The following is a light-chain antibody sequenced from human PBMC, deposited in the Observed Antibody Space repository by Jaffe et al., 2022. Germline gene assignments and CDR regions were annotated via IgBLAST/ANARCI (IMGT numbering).Light chain of an antibody. CDR3: QQRTNWPLT. CDR2: NTS. V-gene: IGKV3-11*01. Sequence: EVVLTQSPATLSMSPGERATLSCRASQNIANFLVWYQQKPGQAPRLLIYNTSNRATGVPARFSGSGFGTDFALTISSLEPEDFAVYYCQQRTNWPLTFGGGTKVEI. CDR1: QNIANF. J-gene: IGKJ4*01.